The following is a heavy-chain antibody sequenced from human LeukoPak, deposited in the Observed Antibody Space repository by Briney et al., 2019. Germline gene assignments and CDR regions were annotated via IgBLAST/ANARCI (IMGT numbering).Heavy chain of an antibody. V-gene: IGHV3-30*18. CDR3: AKGSSWYGAEYFQH. J-gene: IGHJ1*01. CDR1: GFTFSSYG. CDR2: ISYDGSNK. Sequence: PGGSLRLSCAASGFTFSSYGMHWVRQAPGKGLEWVAVISYDGSNKYYADSVKGRFTISRDNSKNTLYLQMNSLRAEDTAVYYCAKGSSWYGAEYFQHWGQGTLVTVSS. D-gene: IGHD6-13*01.